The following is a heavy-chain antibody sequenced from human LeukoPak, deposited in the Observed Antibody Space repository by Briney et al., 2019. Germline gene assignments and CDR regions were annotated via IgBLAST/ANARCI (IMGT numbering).Heavy chain of an antibody. CDR2: VRSKAYGGTT. D-gene: IGHD5-12*01. CDR1: GFTFSTYA. Sequence: GGSLRLSCAASGFTFSTYAMSWVRQAPGKGLEWVSFVRSKAYGGTTEDAASVKGRFTISRDDFKSIAYLQMNSLKTEDTAVYYCTRARGSYYFDYWGQGTPVTVSS. J-gene: IGHJ4*02. CDR3: TRARGSYYFDY. V-gene: IGHV3-49*04.